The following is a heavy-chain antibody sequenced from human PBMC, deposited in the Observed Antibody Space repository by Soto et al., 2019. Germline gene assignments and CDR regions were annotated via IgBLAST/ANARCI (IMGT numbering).Heavy chain of an antibody. J-gene: IGHJ6*02. V-gene: IGHV1-69*12. Sequence: QVQLVQSGAEVKKPGASVKVSCKASGGTFSSYAISWVRQAPGQGLEWMGGIIPIFGTANYAQKFQGRVTITADESTSTAYMELSSLRSEDTAVYYCARGYSSGWAYYYSYYGMDVWGQGTTVTVSS. D-gene: IGHD6-19*01. CDR1: GGTFSSYA. CDR2: IIPIFGTA. CDR3: ARGYSSGWAYYYSYYGMDV.